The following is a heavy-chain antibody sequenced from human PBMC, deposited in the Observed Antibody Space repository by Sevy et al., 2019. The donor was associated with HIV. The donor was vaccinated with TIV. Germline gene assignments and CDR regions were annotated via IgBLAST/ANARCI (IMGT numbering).Heavy chain of an antibody. V-gene: IGHV4-59*11. D-gene: IGHD1-26*01. CDR2: IYYNGHI. Sequence: SETLSLTCTVSGGSITSHYWNWIRQPPGKGLEWIANIYYNGHINYNPSLKSRVTLSLDTSKNQFSLRLSSVTAADKDMYYCAGEHEWDGGYSWGHGTLVTVSS. CDR1: GGSITSHY. J-gene: IGHJ5*01. CDR3: AGEHEWDGGYS.